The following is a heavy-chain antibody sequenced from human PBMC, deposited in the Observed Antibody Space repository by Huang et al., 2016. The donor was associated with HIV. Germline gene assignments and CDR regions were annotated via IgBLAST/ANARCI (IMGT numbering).Heavy chain of an antibody. J-gene: IGHJ3*01. Sequence: QVQLQQWGAGLVKPSETPSLTCAVYGESFSGHFWSWIRQPPGKGLQWIGEINHSGSTNFSPSLKSRITMSVDTSKKQFSLRLKSVTAADTAVYFCARSRRDGSSDAFDVWGQGSMVTVS. V-gene: IGHV4-34*01. CDR1: GESFSGHF. D-gene: IGHD6-25*01. CDR3: ARSRRDGSSDAFDV. CDR2: INHSGST.